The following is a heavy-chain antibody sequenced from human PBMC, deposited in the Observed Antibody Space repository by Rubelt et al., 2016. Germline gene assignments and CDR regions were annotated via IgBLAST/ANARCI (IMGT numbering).Heavy chain of an antibody. CDR3: ASYNWNYPLDY. Sequence: SRGGLVQPGGSLRVSCAASGFTFSRYAMNWVRQAPGKGLVWVSRISPDGSSTAYADSVKGRFTISRDNAKNTLYMQMNSLRAEDTAVYYCASYNWNYPLDYWGQGTLVTVSS. D-gene: IGHD1-7*01. V-gene: IGHV3-74*02. CDR1: GFTFSRYA. CDR2: ISPDGSST. J-gene: IGHJ4*02.